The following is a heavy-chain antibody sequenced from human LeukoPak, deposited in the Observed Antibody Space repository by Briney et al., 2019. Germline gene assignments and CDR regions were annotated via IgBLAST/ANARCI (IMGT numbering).Heavy chain of an antibody. Sequence: SVKVSCKASRGTFSSYAISWVRQAPGQGLEWMGGIIPIFGTANYAQKFQGRVTITTDESTSTAYMELSSLRSEDTAVYYCARDRPGNYGLDYWGQGTLVTVSS. V-gene: IGHV1-69*05. CDR3: ARDRPGNYGLDY. CDR2: IIPIFGTA. J-gene: IGHJ4*02. CDR1: RGTFSSYA. D-gene: IGHD4-11*01.